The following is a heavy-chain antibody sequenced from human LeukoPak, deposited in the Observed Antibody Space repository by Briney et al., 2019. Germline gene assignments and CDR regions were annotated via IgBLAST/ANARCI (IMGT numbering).Heavy chain of an antibody. CDR2: INHSGST. Sequence: SETLSLTCAVYGGSFSGYYWSWIRQPPGKGLEWIGEINHSGSTNYNPSLKSRVTISVDTSKNQFSLKLSSVTAADTAVYYCARVRGPHYIVAVTAIPRYFDCWGQGTLVTVSS. D-gene: IGHD2-21*02. J-gene: IGHJ4*02. CDR1: GGSFSGYY. V-gene: IGHV4-34*01. CDR3: ARVRGPHYIVAVTAIPRYFDC.